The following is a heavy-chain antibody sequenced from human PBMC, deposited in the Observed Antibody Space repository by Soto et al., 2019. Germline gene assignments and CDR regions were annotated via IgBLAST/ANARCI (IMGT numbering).Heavy chain of an antibody. Sequence: ASVKVSCKASGYTFSSFDINWVRQATGQGLEWMGWMNPNSGNTGYAQKFQDRVTMTTDTSTSTAYMELRSLRSDDTAVYYCARKGSRYYDFWSAPGGWFDPWGQGTLVTVSS. D-gene: IGHD3-3*01. CDR1: GYTFSSFD. CDR2: MNPNSGNT. CDR3: ARKGSRYYDFWSAPGGWFDP. J-gene: IGHJ5*02. V-gene: IGHV1-8*01.